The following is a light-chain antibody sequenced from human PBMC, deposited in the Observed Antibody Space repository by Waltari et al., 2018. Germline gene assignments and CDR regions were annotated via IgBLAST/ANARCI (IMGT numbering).Light chain of an antibody. CDR1: SLRTSY. V-gene: IGLV3-19*01. J-gene: IGLJ3*02. Sequence: SSELTQDPAVSVALGQTIRFTCQGDSLRTSYASWYQVTPGQAPVLVIYGKDKRPSGIPDRISGYSSGTTSSLTITGAQAEDEADNYCSSRNGRANEVVFAGGTKVTVL. CDR3: SSRNGRANEVV. CDR2: GKD.